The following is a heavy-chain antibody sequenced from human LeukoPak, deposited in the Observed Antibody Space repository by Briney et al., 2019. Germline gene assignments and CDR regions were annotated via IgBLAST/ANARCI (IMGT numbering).Heavy chain of an antibody. CDR2: AKWNGEST. Sequence: GGSLRLSCTASGFTYEDFGMTWVRQAPGKGLEWVSSAKWNGESTDYGESVKGRFTISRDNAKKSLYLQMNSLRAEDTALYYCARSEGSWGNYYFHYWGQGILVTVSS. J-gene: IGHJ4*02. CDR3: ARSEGSWGNYYFHY. D-gene: IGHD3-16*01. CDR1: GFTYEDFG. V-gene: IGHV3-20*04.